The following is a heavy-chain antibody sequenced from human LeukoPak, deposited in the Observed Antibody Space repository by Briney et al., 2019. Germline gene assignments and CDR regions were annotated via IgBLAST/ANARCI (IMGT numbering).Heavy chain of an antibody. CDR2: IIPIFGTA. CDR3: ARNLDSSGYSFFDY. D-gene: IGHD3-22*01. V-gene: IGHV1-69*13. Sequence: AVKVSCKASGYTFTSYGISWVRQAPGQGLEWMGGIIPIFGTANYAQKFQGRVTITADESTSTAYMELSSLRSEDTAVYYCARNLDSSGYSFFDYWGQGTLVTVSS. CDR1: GYTFTSYG. J-gene: IGHJ4*02.